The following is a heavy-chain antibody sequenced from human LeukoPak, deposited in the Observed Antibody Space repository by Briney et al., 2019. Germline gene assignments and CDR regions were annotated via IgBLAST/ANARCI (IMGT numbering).Heavy chain of an antibody. J-gene: IGHJ4*02. V-gene: IGHV3-73*01. D-gene: IGHD3-22*01. CDR2: IRSKANSYAT. CDR1: GFTFSGSA. Sequence: GGSLRLSCAASGFTFSGSAMHWVRQASGKGLEWVGRIRSKANSYATAYAASVKGRFTISRDDSKNTAYLQMNSLKTEDTAVYYCTRQPGPSYYDSSGYSDWGQGTLVTVSS. CDR3: TRQPGPSYYDSSGYSD.